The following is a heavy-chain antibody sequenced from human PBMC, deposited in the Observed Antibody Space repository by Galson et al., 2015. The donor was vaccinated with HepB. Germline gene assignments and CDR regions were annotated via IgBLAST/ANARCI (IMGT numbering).Heavy chain of an antibody. CDR2: ISSSSSYI. Sequence: SLRLSCAASGFTFSSYSMNWVRQAPGKGLEWVSSISSSSSYIYYADSVKGRFTISRDNAKNSLYLQMNSLRAEDTAVYYCARDLVNYDIPGAFDYWGQGTLVTVS. D-gene: IGHD3-9*01. V-gene: IGHV3-21*01. CDR1: GFTFSSYS. CDR3: ARDLVNYDIPGAFDY. J-gene: IGHJ4*02.